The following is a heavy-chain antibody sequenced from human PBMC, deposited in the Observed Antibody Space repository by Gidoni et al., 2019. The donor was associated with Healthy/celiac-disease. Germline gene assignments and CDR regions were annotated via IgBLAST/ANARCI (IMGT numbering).Heavy chain of an antibody. CDR3: AKDLSYYDSSGSY. D-gene: IGHD3-22*01. J-gene: IGHJ4*02. CDR2: ISGSGGST. Sequence: EVQLLESGGGLVQPGGSLRLSCAASGFTFSSYAMSWVRQAPGKGLEWFSAISGSGGSTYYADSVKGRFTISRDNSKNTLYLQMNSLRAEDTAVYYCAKDLSYYDSSGSYWGQGTLVTVSS. V-gene: IGHV3-23*01. CDR1: GFTFSSYA.